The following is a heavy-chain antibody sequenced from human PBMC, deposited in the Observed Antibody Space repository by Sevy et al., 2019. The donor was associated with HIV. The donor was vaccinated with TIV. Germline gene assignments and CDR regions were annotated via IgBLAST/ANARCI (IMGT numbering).Heavy chain of an antibody. CDR3: ARVRDGWANDAFDI. V-gene: IGHV3-74*01. CDR2: INSDGSST. D-gene: IGHD2-21*02. CDR1: GFTFSSYW. Sequence: GGSLRLSCAASGFTFSSYWMHWVRQAPGKGLVWVSRINSDGSSTSYADSVKGRFTISRDNAKNTLYRQMNSLRAEDKAVYYCARVRDGWANDAFDIWGQGTMVTVSS. J-gene: IGHJ3*02.